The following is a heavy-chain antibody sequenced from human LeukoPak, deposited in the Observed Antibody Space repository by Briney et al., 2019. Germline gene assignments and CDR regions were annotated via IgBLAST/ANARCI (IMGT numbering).Heavy chain of an antibody. CDR3: ARDGRATVTSPPRFVYYYYMDV. J-gene: IGHJ6*03. D-gene: IGHD4-17*01. Sequence: GGSLRLSCAASGFTFSSYSMNWVRQAPGKGLEWVAFIRYDGSNKYYADSVKGRFTISRDNSKNTLYLQMKSLRAEDTAVYYCARDGRATVTSPPRFVYYYYMDVWGKGTTVTVSS. V-gene: IGHV3-30*02. CDR1: GFTFSSYS. CDR2: IRYDGSNK.